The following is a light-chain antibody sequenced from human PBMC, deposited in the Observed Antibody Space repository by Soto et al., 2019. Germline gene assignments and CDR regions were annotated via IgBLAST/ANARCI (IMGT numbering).Light chain of an antibody. J-gene: IGKJ3*01. Sequence: EILLTQSPSTLSFSPGEGVTLSCRASQSVTVNSLAWYQQKPGQAPRLLIYAASTRAAAVPDRFTGSGSGTDFALTISRLEPEDFGVYYCQQYGDSPLTSGPGTKWIS. CDR1: QSVTVNS. CDR3: QQYGDSPLT. CDR2: AAS. V-gene: IGKV3-20*01.